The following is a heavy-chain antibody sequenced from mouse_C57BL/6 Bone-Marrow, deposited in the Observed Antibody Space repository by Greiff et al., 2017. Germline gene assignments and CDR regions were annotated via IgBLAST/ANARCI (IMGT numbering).Heavy chain of an antibody. CDR2: INPGRGST. CDR1: GYSFTNYL. CDR3: ATAGTGLFAY. Sequence: QVQLQQPGAELVRPGPSVKLSCKASGYSFTNYLIEWVKQRPGQGLEWIGVINPGRGSTNYNETFKGKATLTVDTSSSTASMQLSCLTAEDSAVYFCATAGTGLFAYWGQGTLLTVSA. D-gene: IGHD4-1*01. V-gene: IGHV1-54*01. J-gene: IGHJ3*01.